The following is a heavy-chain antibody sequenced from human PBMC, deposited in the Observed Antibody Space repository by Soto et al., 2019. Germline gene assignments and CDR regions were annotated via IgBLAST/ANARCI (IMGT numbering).Heavy chain of an antibody. D-gene: IGHD6-13*01. J-gene: IGHJ3*02. CDR3: ARRHSSSQKRGASDI. CDR2: GHYSGDS. CDR1: GGSISNHY. Sequence: QVQLRESGPGLVKPSETLSLTCTVSGGSISNHYWSWIRQPPGKGLEWIGYGHYSGDSKYNPSLKSRLTISVDTSQNQFSLRLSSVTASDTAVYDCARRHSSSQKRGASDIWGQGTTVTVSS. V-gene: IGHV4-59*08.